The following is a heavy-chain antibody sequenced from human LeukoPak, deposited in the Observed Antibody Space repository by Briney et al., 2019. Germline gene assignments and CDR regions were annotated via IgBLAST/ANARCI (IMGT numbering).Heavy chain of an antibody. CDR3: ARDRSSGWYLTPGFDP. D-gene: IGHD6-19*01. J-gene: IGHJ5*02. CDR1: GFTFSNYW. CDR2: IKQDGSEK. Sequence: GGSLRLSCAASGFTFSNYWMSWVRQAPGKGLEWVASIKQDGSEKYYVDSVKGRFTISRDNAKNSLYLQINSLRAEDTAVYYCARDRSSGWYLTPGFDPWGQGTLVTVSS. V-gene: IGHV3-7*04.